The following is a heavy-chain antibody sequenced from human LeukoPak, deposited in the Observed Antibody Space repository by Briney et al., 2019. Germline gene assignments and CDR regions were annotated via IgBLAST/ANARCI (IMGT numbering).Heavy chain of an antibody. J-gene: IGHJ3*02. CDR1: GDIVSTNSAA. CDR3: AREGPEAFDI. Sequence: SQTLSLTCALSGDIVSTNSAAWNWVRQSPSRGLEWLGRTYYRSKWHNDYAVSVKSRISINPDTSKNQLSLQLNSVTPEDTAVYYCAREGPEAFDIWGQGTMVTVSS. CDR2: TYYRSKWHN. V-gene: IGHV6-1*01.